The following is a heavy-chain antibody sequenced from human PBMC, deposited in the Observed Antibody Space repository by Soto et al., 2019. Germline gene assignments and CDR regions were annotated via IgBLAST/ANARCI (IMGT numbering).Heavy chain of an antibody. V-gene: IGHV4-59*01. CDR2: IYFSGST. J-gene: IGHJ4*02. Sequence: QVQLQESGPGLLKPSETLSLTCTVSGASINSYYWNWIRQPPAKGLEWIGYIYFSGSTKYNPSLTRRVTIAVDTSKSQFSLRLSSVTAADTAVYYCARALEYCGGDCPADYWGQGTLVTVSS. CDR1: GASINSYY. D-gene: IGHD2-21*02. CDR3: ARALEYCGGDCPADY.